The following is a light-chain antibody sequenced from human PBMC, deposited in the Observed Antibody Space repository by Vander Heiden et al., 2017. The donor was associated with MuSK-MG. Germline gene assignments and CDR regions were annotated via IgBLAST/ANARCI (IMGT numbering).Light chain of an antibody. V-gene: IGKV3-11*01. J-gene: IGKJ1*01. CDR1: QRVSNY. CDR3: QHRNTWLSWT. Sequence: EIVLTQSPATLSLSPGEGATLSCRASQRVSNYLAWYQQKPGQTPRLLIYDASTRATGSPARFSGSGSGTDFTLTISSLDPEDFAVYYCQHRNTWLSWTFGQGTKVEIK. CDR2: DAS.